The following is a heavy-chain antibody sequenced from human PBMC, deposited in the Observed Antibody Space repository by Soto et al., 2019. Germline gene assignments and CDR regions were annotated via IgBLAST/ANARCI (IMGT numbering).Heavy chain of an antibody. CDR1: GYSFSTYW. D-gene: IGHD3-22*01. J-gene: IGHJ6*02. CDR2: IYPDDSDT. CDR3: ARRHYDSTGYMDV. V-gene: IGHV5-51*01. Sequence: GESLKISCMGSGYSFSTYWIFWVLQMPGKGLEWMGIIYPDDSDTRYSPAFEGQVTISADKSTRTAYMQWSSLKASDTAMYYCARRHYDSTGYMDVWGQGTTVTVSS.